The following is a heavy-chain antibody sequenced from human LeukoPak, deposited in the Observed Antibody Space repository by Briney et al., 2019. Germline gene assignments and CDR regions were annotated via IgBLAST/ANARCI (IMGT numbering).Heavy chain of an antibody. CDR2: IYSDGST. V-gene: IGHV3-53*01. D-gene: IGHD1-26*01. CDR1: GFTVRTDY. CDR3: TRSVSGSYPIVH. Sequence: GGSLRLSCAASGFTVRTDYMTWVRQAPGKGLEWVSIIYSDGSTYYADSVRGRFSISRDNSKNTVYLQMNSLRAEDTAVDYCTRSVSGSYPIVHWGQGTLVTVSS. J-gene: IGHJ4*02.